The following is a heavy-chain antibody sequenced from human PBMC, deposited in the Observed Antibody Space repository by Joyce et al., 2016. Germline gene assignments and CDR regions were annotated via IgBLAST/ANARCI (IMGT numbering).Heavy chain of an antibody. J-gene: IGHJ6*02. CDR2: ISRSSRTI. CDR1: GFIFSNYT. D-gene: IGHD3-10*01. V-gene: IGHV3-48*04. CDR3: ARKKYYGSGSYYKYYYYAMDV. Sequence: EVQLVESGGGLVQPGGSLRLSCAASGFIFSNYTMKWVRQAQGKGLEWVSHISRSSRTIYYADSVKGRFTISRDNAKNSLYLQMNSLRAEDTAVYYCARKKYYGSGSYYKYYYYAMDVWGQGTTVTVSS.